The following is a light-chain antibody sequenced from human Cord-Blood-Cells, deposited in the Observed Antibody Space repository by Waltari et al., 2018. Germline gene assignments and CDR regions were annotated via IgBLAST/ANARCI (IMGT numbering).Light chain of an antibody. J-gene: IGKJ4*01. CDR3: QQYYSTPLT. CDR1: QSVLYSSNNKNY. Sequence: DIVLTQPPDSLALSLGERATINSKSSQSVLYSSNNKNYLAWYQQKPGQPPKLLIYWASTRESGVPDRFSGSGSGTDFTLTISSLQAEDVAVYYCQQYYSTPLTFGGGTKVEIK. V-gene: IGKV4-1*01. CDR2: WAS.